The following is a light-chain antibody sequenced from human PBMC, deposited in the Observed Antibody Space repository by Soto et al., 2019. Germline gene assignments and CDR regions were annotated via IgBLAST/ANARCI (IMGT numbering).Light chain of an antibody. J-gene: IGKJ5*01. CDR2: DAS. CDR1: QTISSW. Sequence: GDRVTITCRASQTISSWLAWYQQKPGKAPTLLIYDASTLERGVPSRFSGTGSGTEFTLPIDSLQPDDFATYYCQQYHTSSITFGQGTRLEI. V-gene: IGKV1-5*01. CDR3: QQYHTSSIT.